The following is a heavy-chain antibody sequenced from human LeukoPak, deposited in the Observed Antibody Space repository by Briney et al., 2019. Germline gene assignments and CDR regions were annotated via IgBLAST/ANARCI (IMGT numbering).Heavy chain of an antibody. V-gene: IGHV4-61*02. D-gene: IGHD3-22*01. CDR2: IYTSGST. Sequence: SETPSLTCTVSGGSISSGSYYWSWIRQPAGKGLEWIGRIYTSGSTNYNPSLKSRVTISVDTSKNQFSLKLSSVTAADTAVYYCARVPYYYDSSGYYYFDYWGQGTLVTVSS. CDR3: ARVPYYYDSSGYYYFDY. J-gene: IGHJ4*02. CDR1: GGSISSGSYY.